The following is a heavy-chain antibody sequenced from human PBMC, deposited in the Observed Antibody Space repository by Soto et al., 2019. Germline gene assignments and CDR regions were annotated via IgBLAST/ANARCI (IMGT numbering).Heavy chain of an antibody. CDR1: GFTFSSYW. CDR2: IKSDGSST. J-gene: IGHJ5*02. V-gene: IGHV3-74*01. D-gene: IGHD3-22*01. CDR3: ARDYDTSGYSP. Sequence: GGSLRLSCAASGFTFSSYWMHWVRQAPGKGLVWVSRIKSDGSSTSYADSVKGRFTISRDNAKNTLYLQMNSLRVEDTAVYYCARDYDTSGYSPWGQGTLVTVSS.